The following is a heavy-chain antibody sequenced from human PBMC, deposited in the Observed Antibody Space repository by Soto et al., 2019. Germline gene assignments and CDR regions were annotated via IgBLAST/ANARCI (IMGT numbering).Heavy chain of an antibody. J-gene: IGHJ4*02. V-gene: IGHV1-24*01. CDR1: GYTLTELS. Sequence: ASVKVSCKVSGYTLTELSMHWVRQAPGKGLEWMGCFDPEDGQAIYAQKFQGRVTMTEDTSAETAYMELSNLRSEDTAVYYCAAGILTETIDYWGQGTLVTVSS. D-gene: IGHD3-9*01. CDR2: FDPEDGQA. CDR3: AAGILTETIDY.